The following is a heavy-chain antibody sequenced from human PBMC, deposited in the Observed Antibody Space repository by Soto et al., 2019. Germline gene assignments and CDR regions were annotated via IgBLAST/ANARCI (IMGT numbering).Heavy chain of an antibody. CDR2: ISGGGGTT. CDR3: AKRYYDILTGYDD. CDR1: GFTFSSYS. V-gene: IGHV3-23*01. J-gene: IGHJ4*02. D-gene: IGHD3-9*01. Sequence: GGSLILSCAASGFTFSSYSMSWVRQAPGKGLEWVSTISGGGGTTYYADSVKGRFTISRDNSKNTLYLQMNSLRAEDTAVYYCAKRYYDILTGYDDWGQGTLVTVSS.